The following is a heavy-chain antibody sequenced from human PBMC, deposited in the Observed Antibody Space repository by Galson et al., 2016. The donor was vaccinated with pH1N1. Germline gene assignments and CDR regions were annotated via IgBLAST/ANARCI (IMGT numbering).Heavy chain of an antibody. CDR2: IYPGDSDT. CDR3: ARRSAEYVMDV. J-gene: IGHJ6*02. Sequence: QSGAEVTKPGESLRISCEGSGYTFSKFWIAWVRQMPGKGLEWMGNIYPGDSDTKYSPSFEGQVTFSADKSSSTAFLQWSSLKASDTAIYFRARRSAEYVMDVWGQGTKVIVSS. V-gene: IGHV5-51*03. CDR1: GYTFSKFW. D-gene: IGHD2-15*01.